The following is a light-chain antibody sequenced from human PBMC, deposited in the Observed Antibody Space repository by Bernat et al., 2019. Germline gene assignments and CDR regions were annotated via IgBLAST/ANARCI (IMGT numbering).Light chain of an antibody. V-gene: IGLV2-14*03. J-gene: IGLJ1*01. CDR1: SSDIGSYYY. Sequence: QSALTQPASVSGSPGQSTTISSIGTSSDIGSYYYVPWYQQQPAKAPNLLIYAVANRPSGVSNRFSASKSGNTASLTISGLQAEDESDYYCSSYTGSATYVFGTGTKVTVL. CDR3: SSYTGSATYV. CDR2: AVA.